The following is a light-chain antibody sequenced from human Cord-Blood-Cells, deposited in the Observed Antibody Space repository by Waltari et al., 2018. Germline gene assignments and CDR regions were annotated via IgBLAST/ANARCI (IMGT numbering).Light chain of an antibody. CDR1: SSHVGGANY. Sequence: QSALTQPRSVSGSPGQSVTISCTGTSSHVGGANYVSWYAQHPVPAPQLMIYHVSKRPAGVPARFSGSKSRNTASLTISGLQADDEADYSCCSYAGSYTFVVFGGGTKLTVL. J-gene: IGLJ2*01. CDR2: HVS. CDR3: CSYAGSYTFVV. V-gene: IGLV2-11*01.